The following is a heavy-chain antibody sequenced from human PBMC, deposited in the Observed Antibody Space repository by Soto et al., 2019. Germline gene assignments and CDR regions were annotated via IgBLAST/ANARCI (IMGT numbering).Heavy chain of an antibody. J-gene: IGHJ6*02. D-gene: IGHD3-22*01. CDR2: VYYSGST. Sequence: SETLSLTCPVSGGSVTLTSYYWGWIRQPPGKGLEWIGNVYYSGSTNYNPSLKSRVTISVDTSKNQFSLSLKSVTAADTAVYYCASDYSGYSADPEYYGVEVWGQGTTVTV. CDR3: ASDYSGYSADPEYYGVEV. CDR1: GGSVTLTSYY. V-gene: IGHV4-39*01.